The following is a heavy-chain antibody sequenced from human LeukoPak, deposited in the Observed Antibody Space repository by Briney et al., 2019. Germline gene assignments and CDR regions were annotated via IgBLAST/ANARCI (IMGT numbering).Heavy chain of an antibody. Sequence: SETLSLTCAVNGESFNGYYWTWIRQSPGKGLEWIGEINDIGHTNYNPSLKSRVTISLDTSKNQFSLKLSSVTAADTAVYYCARDALILDYWGQGTLVTVSS. V-gene: IGHV4-34*01. CDR1: GESFNGYY. CDR2: INDIGHT. CDR3: ARDALILDY. D-gene: IGHD2-8*01. J-gene: IGHJ4*02.